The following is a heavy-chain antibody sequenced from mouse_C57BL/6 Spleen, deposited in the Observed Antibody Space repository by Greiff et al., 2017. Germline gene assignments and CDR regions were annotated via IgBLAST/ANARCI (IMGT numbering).Heavy chain of an antibody. J-gene: IGHJ3*01. CDR3: TSSYGFSFAY. D-gene: IGHD2-2*01. V-gene: IGHV1-15*01. CDR1: GYTFTDYE. Sequence: VQLQQSGAELVRPGASVTLSCKASGYTFTDYEMHWVKQTPVHGLEWIGAIDPETGGTAYNQKFKGKAILTADKSSSTAYMELRSLTSEDSAVYYCTSSYGFSFAYWGQGTLVTVSA. CDR2: IDPETGGT.